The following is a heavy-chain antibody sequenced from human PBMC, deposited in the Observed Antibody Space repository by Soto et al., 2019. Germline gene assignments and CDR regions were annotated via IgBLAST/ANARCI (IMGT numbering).Heavy chain of an antibody. D-gene: IGHD5-18*01. V-gene: IGHV1-69*06. CDR2: IIPIFGTA. Sequence: QVQLVQSGAEVKKPGSSVKVSCKASGGTFSSYAISWVRQAPGQGLEWMGGIIPIFGTANYAQKFQGRVTITADKSTSTAYMVLSSLRSEDTAVYYCARRGYSYGSNYDYYYGMDVWGQGTTVTVS. J-gene: IGHJ6*02. CDR1: GGTFSSYA. CDR3: ARRGYSYGSNYDYYYGMDV.